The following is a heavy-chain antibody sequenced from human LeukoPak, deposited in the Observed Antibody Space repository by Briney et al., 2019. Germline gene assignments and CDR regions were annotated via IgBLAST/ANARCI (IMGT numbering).Heavy chain of an antibody. Sequence: PGGSLRLSCAASGFTFSSYAMSWVRQAPGKGLEWVSAISGSGGSTYYADSVKGRFTISRDNSKNTLYLQMNSLRAEDTAVYYCAKDRQYSYAQSWGLDYWGQGTLVTVSS. CDR2: ISGSGGST. D-gene: IGHD5-18*01. V-gene: IGHV3-23*01. CDR1: GFTFSSYA. CDR3: AKDRQYSYAQSWGLDY. J-gene: IGHJ4*02.